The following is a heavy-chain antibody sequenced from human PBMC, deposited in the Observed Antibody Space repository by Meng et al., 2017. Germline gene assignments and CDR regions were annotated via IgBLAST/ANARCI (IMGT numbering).Heavy chain of an antibody. CDR2: ISSSGSTI. CDR1: GFTFSDYY. Sequence: GESLKTSCAASGFTFSDYYMSWIRQAPGKGLEWVSYISSSGSTIYYADSVKGRFTISRDNAKNSLYLQMNSLRAEDTAVYYCARASGHDSSGYYSGGYYYYYYGMDVRGQGTTVTVSS. CDR3: ARASGHDSSGYYSGGYYYYYYGMDV. J-gene: IGHJ6*02. V-gene: IGHV3-11*04. D-gene: IGHD3-22*01.